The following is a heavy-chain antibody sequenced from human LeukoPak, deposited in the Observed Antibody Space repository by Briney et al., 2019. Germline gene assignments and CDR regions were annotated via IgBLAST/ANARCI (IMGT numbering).Heavy chain of an antibody. D-gene: IGHD2-2*01. J-gene: IGHJ4*02. CDR1: GYTFTSYD. CDR3: AASTWVTPFDY. V-gene: IGHV1-2*02. CDR2: INPNSGGT. Sequence: ASVKVSCKASGYTFTSYDINWVRQATGQGLEWMGWINPNSGGTNYAQKFQGRVTMTRDTSISTAYMELSRLRSDDTAVYYCAASTWVTPFDYWGQGTLVTVSS.